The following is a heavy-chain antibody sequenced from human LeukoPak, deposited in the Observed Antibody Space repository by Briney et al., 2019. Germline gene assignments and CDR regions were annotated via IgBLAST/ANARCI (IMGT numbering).Heavy chain of an antibody. J-gene: IGHJ4*02. D-gene: IGHD3-22*01. V-gene: IGHV4-59*01. Sequence: SETLSLTCTVSGGSISSYYWSWIRQPPGKGLEWIGYIYYSGSTNYNPSLKSRVTISVDTSKNQFSLELSSVTAADTAVYYCARHSSGYYAASYWGQGTLVTVSS. CDR2: IYYSGST. CDR1: GGSISSYY. CDR3: ARHSSGYYAASY.